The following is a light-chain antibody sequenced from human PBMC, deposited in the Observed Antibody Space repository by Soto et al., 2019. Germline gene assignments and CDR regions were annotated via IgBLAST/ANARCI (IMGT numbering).Light chain of an antibody. Sequence: ETVLTQFPGTLSLSPGERVTLSCRASQSVSSTSLAWYQQKPGQAPRLLIYGTSSRATGIPDRFSGGGSGTDFTLTINRLEPEDFAVYYCQQYGGSPPLTFGGGSKVEIK. CDR3: QQYGGSPPLT. CDR2: GTS. CDR1: QSVSSTS. V-gene: IGKV3-20*01. J-gene: IGKJ4*01.